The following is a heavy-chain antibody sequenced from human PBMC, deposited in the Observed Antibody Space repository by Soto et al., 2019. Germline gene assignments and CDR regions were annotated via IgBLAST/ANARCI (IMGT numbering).Heavy chain of an antibody. Sequence: EVQLVESGGGLVNPGGSLRLSCAASGFTFSSYSMNWVRQAPGKGLEWVSAISSSSSYIYYADSVKGRCTISRDNAKNSLYPQMNRLRAEDTAVYYCARDHPGVSYGYGLGYWGQGTLFTVSS. J-gene: IGHJ4*02. CDR3: ARDHPGVSYGYGLGY. D-gene: IGHD5-18*01. CDR1: GFTFSSYS. V-gene: IGHV3-21*01. CDR2: ISSSSSYI.